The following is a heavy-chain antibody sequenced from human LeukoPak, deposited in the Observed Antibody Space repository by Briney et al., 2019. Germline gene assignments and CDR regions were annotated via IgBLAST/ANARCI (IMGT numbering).Heavy chain of an antibody. CDR2: IDYSGNT. D-gene: IGHD4-17*01. Sequence: SETLSLTCTVSGAFTSNNRYYWGWIRQPPGKGLEWIGNIDYSGNTYYNPSLKSRLTISGDTSKNQFSLRLSSVTAADTAMYYCASRYGDGFDSWGQGPLVTVSS. CDR1: GAFTSNNRYY. J-gene: IGHJ4*02. CDR3: ASRYGDGFDS. V-gene: IGHV4-39*01.